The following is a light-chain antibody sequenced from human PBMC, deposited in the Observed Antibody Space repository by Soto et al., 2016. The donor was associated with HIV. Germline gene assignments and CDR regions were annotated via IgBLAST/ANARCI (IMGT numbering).Light chain of an antibody. Sequence: DIQMTQSPSSLSASVGDRVTITCRASQSISIYLNWYQQKPGKAPKLLIFAASSLQSGVPSRFSGSGSGTDFTLTISSLQVEDFATYYCQQSYSTWTFGQGTKVE. CDR2: AAS. CDR3: QQSYSTWT. J-gene: IGKJ1*01. CDR1: QSISIY. V-gene: IGKV1-39*01.